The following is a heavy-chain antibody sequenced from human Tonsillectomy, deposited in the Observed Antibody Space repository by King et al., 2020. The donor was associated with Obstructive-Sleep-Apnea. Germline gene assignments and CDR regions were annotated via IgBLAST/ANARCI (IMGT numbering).Heavy chain of an antibody. CDR2: IYPGDSDT. Sequence: VQLVQSGAEVKKPGESLKISCKGSGYRFSNYWIGLVRQMPGKGREWKGIIYPGDSDTRYSPSFQGQVTISADKSISTAYLPWSSLKASDTAMYYCARRGGTGDSWYFDLWGRGTLVTVSS. CDR1: GYRFSNYW. D-gene: IGHD7-27*01. V-gene: IGHV5-51*01. J-gene: IGHJ2*01. CDR3: ARRGGTGDSWYFDL.